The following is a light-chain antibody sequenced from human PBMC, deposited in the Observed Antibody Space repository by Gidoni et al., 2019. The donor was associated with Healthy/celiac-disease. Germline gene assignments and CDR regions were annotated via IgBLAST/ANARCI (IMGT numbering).Light chain of an antibody. J-gene: IGLJ2*01. CDR1: SSDVGGYNY. CDR2: DVS. CDR3: SSYTSSTRVV. V-gene: IGLV2-14*03. Sequence: QSALTQPASVSGSPGQSITISCTGTSSDVGGYNYVSWYQKHPGKAPKLMIYDVSNRPSGVSNRFSGSKSGNTASLTISGLQAEDEADYYCSSYTSSTRVVFGGGTKLTVL.